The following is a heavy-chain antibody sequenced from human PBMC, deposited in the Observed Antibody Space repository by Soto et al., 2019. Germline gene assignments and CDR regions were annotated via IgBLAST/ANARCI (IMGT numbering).Heavy chain of an antibody. CDR1: GGSISSYY. J-gene: IGHJ5*02. CDR3: ARDYYDSSGDGRFDP. CDR2: IYYSGST. D-gene: IGHD3-22*01. Sequence: LSLTCTVSGGSISSYYWSWIRQPPGKGLEWIGYIYYSGSTNYNPSLKSRVTISVDTSKNQFSLKLSSVTAADTAVYYCARDYYDSSGDGRFDPWGQGTLVTVSS. V-gene: IGHV4-59*01.